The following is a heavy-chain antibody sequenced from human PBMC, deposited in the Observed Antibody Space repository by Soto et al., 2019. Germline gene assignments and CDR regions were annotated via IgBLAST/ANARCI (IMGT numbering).Heavy chain of an antibody. J-gene: IGHJ5*02. CDR2: IHTAKGNT. CDR3: ARDPIWTYTWNYARLNYLDP. CDR1: GYTFTNNV. D-gene: IGHD1-7*01. Sequence: ASVKVSCKASGYTFTNNVIHWLRQAPGQTLEWMGWIHTAKGNTKYSQKFEARVTLTRDTAASTAYMELTSLRSDDTAVYYCARDPIWTYTWNYARLNYLDPWCQGTLVTVSS. V-gene: IGHV1-3*04.